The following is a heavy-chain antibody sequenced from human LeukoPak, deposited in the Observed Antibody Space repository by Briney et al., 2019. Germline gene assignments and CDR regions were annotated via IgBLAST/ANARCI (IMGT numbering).Heavy chain of an antibody. CDR1: GFTFSSYA. CDR2: ISGSGGST. CDR3: AGGTAMVKMADY. D-gene: IGHD5-18*01. Sequence: GGSLRLSCAASGFTFSSYAMTWVRQAPGKGLEWVSAISGSGGSTYYADSAKGRFTISRDNSKNTLYLQMNSLRAEDTAVYYCAGGTAMVKMADYWGQGTLVTVSS. J-gene: IGHJ4*02. V-gene: IGHV3-23*01.